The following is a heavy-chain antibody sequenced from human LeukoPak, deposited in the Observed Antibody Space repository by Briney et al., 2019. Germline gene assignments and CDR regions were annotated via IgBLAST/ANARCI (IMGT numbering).Heavy chain of an antibody. CDR3: AREFMGDSSGKPDY. Sequence: GGSLRLSCAASGFTVSSNYMSWVRQAPAKGREWVSVIYSGGSTYYADSVKGRFTISRDNSKNTLYLQMNRLRAEDTAVYYCAREFMGDSSGKPDYWGQGTLVTVSS. CDR2: IYSGGST. J-gene: IGHJ4*02. D-gene: IGHD3-22*01. CDR1: GFTVSSNY. V-gene: IGHV3-53*01.